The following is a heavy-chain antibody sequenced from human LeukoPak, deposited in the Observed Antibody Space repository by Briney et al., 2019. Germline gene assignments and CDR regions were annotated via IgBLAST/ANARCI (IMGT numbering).Heavy chain of an antibody. CDR2: IYHSGST. V-gene: IGHV4-38-2*02. CDR3: ARDSSSSAFDI. CDR1: GYSISSGYC. J-gene: IGHJ3*02. D-gene: IGHD6-6*01. Sequence: PSETLSLTCTGSGYSISSGYCWGWIRQPPGKGLEYIGSIYHSGSTYYNPSLKSRVTISVDTSKNQFSLKVTSVTAADTAVYYCARDSSSSAFDIWGQGTLVTVSS.